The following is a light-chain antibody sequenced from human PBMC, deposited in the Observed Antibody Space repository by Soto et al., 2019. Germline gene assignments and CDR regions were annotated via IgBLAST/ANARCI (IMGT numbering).Light chain of an antibody. CDR1: QSVSSN. CDR3: QLYDSSFT. V-gene: IGKV3-15*01. J-gene: IGKJ3*01. CDR2: DTS. Sequence: EIVMTQSPATLSVPPGERATLSCRASQSVSSNLAWYQQKPGQAPRLLIYDTSTRATGIPVRFSGSGSGTEFTLTITRLEPEDFALYYCQLYDSSFTFGPGTKVDIK.